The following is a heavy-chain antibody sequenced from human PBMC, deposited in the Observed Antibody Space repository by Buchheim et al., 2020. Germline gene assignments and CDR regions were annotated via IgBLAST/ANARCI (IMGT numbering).Heavy chain of an antibody. CDR2: IWYDGSNK. J-gene: IGHJ6*02. CDR1: GFTFSSYG. CDR3: AREVQLWFADYYYYYGMDV. D-gene: IGHD5-18*01. V-gene: IGHV3-33*01. Sequence: QVQLVESGGGVVQPGRSLRLSCAASGFTFSSYGMHWVRQAPGKGLEWVAVIWYDGSNKYYADSVKGRFTISRDNSKNTLYLQMNSLRAEDTAVYYCAREVQLWFADYYYYYGMDVWGQGTT.